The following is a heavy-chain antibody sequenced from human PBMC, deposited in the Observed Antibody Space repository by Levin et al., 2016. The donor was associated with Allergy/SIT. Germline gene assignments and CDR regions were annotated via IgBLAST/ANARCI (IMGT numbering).Heavy chain of an antibody. D-gene: IGHD1-26*01. Sequence: SETLSLTCTVSGGSISSSSYYWGWIRQPPGKGLEWIGSIYYSGSTYYNPSLKSRVTISVDTSKNQFSLKLSSVTAADTAVYYCASPSTRVGATVGFDYWGQGTLVTVSS. J-gene: IGHJ4*02. CDR1: GGSISSSSYY. CDR3: ASPSTRVGATVGFDY. CDR2: IYYSGST. V-gene: IGHV4-39*01.